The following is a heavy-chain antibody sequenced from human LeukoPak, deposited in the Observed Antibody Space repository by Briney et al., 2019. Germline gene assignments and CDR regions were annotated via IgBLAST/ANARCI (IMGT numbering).Heavy chain of an antibody. CDR3: AREFSTGPGLLFDY. D-gene: IGHD2-15*01. Sequence: GGSLRLSCAASGFTFSSYWMSWVRQAPGRGLEWVANIKQDGSEKYYVDSVKGRFTISRDNAKNSLYLQMNSLRAEDTAVYYCAREFSTGPGLLFDYWGQGTLVTVSS. V-gene: IGHV3-7*01. J-gene: IGHJ4*02. CDR2: IKQDGSEK. CDR1: GFTFSSYW.